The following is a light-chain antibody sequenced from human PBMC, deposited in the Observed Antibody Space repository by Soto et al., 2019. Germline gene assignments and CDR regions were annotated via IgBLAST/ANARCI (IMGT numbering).Light chain of an antibody. CDR3: SSYAGSNNYV. CDR1: SSDVGGYNY. J-gene: IGLJ1*01. CDR2: EVS. Sequence: QSALTQPPSASGSPGQSVTISCPGTSSDVGGYNYVSWYQQHPGNAPKLMIYEVSQRPSGVPDRFSGSKSGNTASLTVAGLQAEDEADYYCSSYAGSNNYVFGTGTKLTVL. V-gene: IGLV2-8*01.